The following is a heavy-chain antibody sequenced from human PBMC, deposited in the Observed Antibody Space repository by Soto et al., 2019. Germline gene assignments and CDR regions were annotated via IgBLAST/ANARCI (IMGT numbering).Heavy chain of an antibody. J-gene: IGHJ5*02. D-gene: IGHD1-1*01. CDR3: VRDGTKTLRDWFDP. CDR2: IYATGTT. CDR1: GASISGFY. V-gene: IGHV4-4*07. Sequence: SETLSLTGTVSGASISGFYWSWIRKSAGKGLEWIGRIYATGTTDYDPSLKSRVMMSVDTSKKQFSLKLRSVTAADTAVYYCVRDGTKTLRDWFDPWGQGISVTVSS.